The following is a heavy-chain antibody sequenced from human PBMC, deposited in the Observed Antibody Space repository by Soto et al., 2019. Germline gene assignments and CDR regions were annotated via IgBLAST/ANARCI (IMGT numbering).Heavy chain of an antibody. CDR1: GGTFNNYT. CDR3: ATTHSFNDYGVDRFDY. J-gene: IGHJ4*02. Sequence: QVHLVQSGAEVKKPGSSVKVSCKAFGGTFNNYTFNWVRQAPGQGLEWMGGIIPIFGTTYCAQKFQGRVTITADEFTSTPYLDLSTRKPWNTPVYCFATTHSFNDYGVDRFDYWGQGNLVTVSS. V-gene: IGHV1-69*12. D-gene: IGHD4-17*01. CDR2: IIPIFGTT.